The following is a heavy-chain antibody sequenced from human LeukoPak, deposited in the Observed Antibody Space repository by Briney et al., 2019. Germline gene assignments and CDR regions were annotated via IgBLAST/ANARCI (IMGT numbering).Heavy chain of an antibody. CDR3: ARVGVAAAGGFDY. J-gene: IGHJ4*02. D-gene: IGHD6-13*01. CDR1: GYTFTGYY. CDR2: INPNSGGT. V-gene: IGHV1-2*02. Sequence: VASVKVSCKASGYTFTGYYMHWVRQAPGQGLEWMGWINPNSGGTNYAQKFQGRVTMTRDTSISTAYMELSRLRSDDTAVYYCARVGVAAAGGFDYSGQGTLVTVSS.